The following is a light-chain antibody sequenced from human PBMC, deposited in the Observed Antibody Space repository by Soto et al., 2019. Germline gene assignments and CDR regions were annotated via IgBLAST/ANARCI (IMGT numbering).Light chain of an antibody. V-gene: IGLV2-8*01. J-gene: IGLJ1*01. CDR3: SSYVGSNIYV. CDR1: SSDVGAYNY. CDR2: EVS. Sequence: QSALTQPPSASGSPGQSVTISCTGTSSDVGAYNYVSWYQQHPGKAPKLMIYEVSKRPSGVPDRFSGSKSGNTASLTVSGLQAEDEADYYCSSYVGSNIYVFGTGTKLTV.